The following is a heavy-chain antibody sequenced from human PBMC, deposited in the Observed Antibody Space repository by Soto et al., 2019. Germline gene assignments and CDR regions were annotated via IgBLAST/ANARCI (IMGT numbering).Heavy chain of an antibody. Sequence: PSETLSLTCTVSGDSVSKYYWNWIRQPAGKGLEWIGRIHSTRSPNYNPSLKSRVTMSVDTSKNQFSLKLNLTSVTAADTAVYYCARSPAYGDYANLDTWGQGTLVTVSP. CDR3: ARSPAYGDYANLDT. J-gene: IGHJ5*02. V-gene: IGHV4-4*07. CDR1: GDSVSKYY. D-gene: IGHD4-17*01. CDR2: IHSTRSP.